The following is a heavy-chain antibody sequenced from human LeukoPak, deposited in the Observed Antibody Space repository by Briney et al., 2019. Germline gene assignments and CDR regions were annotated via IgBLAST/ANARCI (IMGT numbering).Heavy chain of an antibody. V-gene: IGHV1-2*04. J-gene: IGHJ6*02. D-gene: IGHD3-22*01. CDR2: INPNSGGT. CDR1: GGTFSSYA. CDR3: ARETRGSYYYDSSGYSYYYYYGMDV. Sequence: ASVKVSCKASGGTFSSYAISWVRQAPGQGLEWMGWINPNSGGTNYAQKFQGWVTMTRDTSISTAYMELSRLRSDDTAVYYCARETRGSYYYDSSGYSYYYYYGMDVWGQGTTVTVSS.